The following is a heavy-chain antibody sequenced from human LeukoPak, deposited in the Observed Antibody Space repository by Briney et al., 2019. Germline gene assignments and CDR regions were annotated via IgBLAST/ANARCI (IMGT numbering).Heavy chain of an antibody. CDR3: AVIDRGYSYGQIGENDAFDI. Sequence: GGSLRLSCAASGFTFSSYSMNWVRQAPGKGLEWVSSISSSSSCIYYADSVKGRFTISRDNAKNSLYLQMNSLRAEDTAVYYCAVIDRGYSYGQIGENDAFDIWGQGTMVTVSS. CDR1: GFTFSSYS. V-gene: IGHV3-21*01. D-gene: IGHD5-18*01. J-gene: IGHJ3*02. CDR2: ISSSSSCI.